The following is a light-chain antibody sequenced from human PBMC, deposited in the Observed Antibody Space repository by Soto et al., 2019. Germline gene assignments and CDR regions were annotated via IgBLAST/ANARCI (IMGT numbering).Light chain of an antibody. CDR1: QSVSSSY. CDR3: QQYGSSPYT. V-gene: IGKV3-20*01. CDR2: GAS. Sequence: EIVLTQSPGTLSLSPGDRATLSCRASQSVSSSYLAWYQQKPGQAPRLLIYGASCRATGIPDRFSGSGSGTDFTLTISRLEPEDFVVYYCQQYGSSPYTFGQGPKLEIK. J-gene: IGKJ2*01.